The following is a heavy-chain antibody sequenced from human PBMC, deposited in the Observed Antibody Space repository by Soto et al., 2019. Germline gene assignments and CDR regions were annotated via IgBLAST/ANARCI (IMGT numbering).Heavy chain of an antibody. D-gene: IGHD5-18*01. V-gene: IGHV1-2*04. J-gene: IGHJ4*02. Sequence: GASVKVSCKAIGYSFTSHYMHWVRQAPGQGLEWMGWINPNSGGTNYAQKFQGWVTMTRDTSISTAYMELSRLRSDDTAVYYCARASKYSYGPGTFDYWGQGTLVTVSS. CDR3: ARASKYSYGPGTFDY. CDR1: GYSFTSHY. CDR2: INPNSGGT.